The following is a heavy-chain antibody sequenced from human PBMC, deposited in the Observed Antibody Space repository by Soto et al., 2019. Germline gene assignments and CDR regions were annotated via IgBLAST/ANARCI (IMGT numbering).Heavy chain of an antibody. D-gene: IGHD1-7*01. V-gene: IGHV3-66*01. Sequence: EIQLVESGGGLVQSGGSLRLSCVASGSSVSINCMNWVRQAPGKGLEWVSLLCSGVNTFYADSVRGRFSILIANSDNTLYLQMTTLRADDTAVHYCAELKAADYFDSWGQGTLVTVSS. CDR1: GSSVSINC. J-gene: IGHJ4*02. CDR2: LCSGVNT. CDR3: AELKAADYFDS.